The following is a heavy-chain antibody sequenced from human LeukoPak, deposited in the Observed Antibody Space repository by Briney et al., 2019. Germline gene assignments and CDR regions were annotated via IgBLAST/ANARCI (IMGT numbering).Heavy chain of an antibody. V-gene: IGHV3-23*01. CDR3: ARARYSNSRLFDY. D-gene: IGHD6-13*01. Sequence: GGSLRLFCAAPGLTFSRYAMIWARQAPGKGLEGVPAISGSGVHTYYADSVKARFTISRDSSKNTVYAQVNRTRAEHTAVFYCARARYSNSRLFDYWGQGAMVTVSS. CDR1: GLTFSRYA. J-gene: IGHJ4*02. CDR2: ISGSGVHT.